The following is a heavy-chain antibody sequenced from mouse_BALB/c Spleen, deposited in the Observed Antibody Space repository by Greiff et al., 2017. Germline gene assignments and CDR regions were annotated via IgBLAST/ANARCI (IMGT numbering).Heavy chain of an antibody. V-gene: IGHV2-9-2*01. CDR1: GFSLTSYD. CDR3: VRDKDGDYYAMDY. CDR2: IWTGGGT. J-gene: IGHJ4*01. Sequence: VQRVESGPGLVAPSQSLSITCTVSGFSLTSYDISWIRQPPGKGLEWLGVIWTGGGTNYNSAFMSRLSISKDNSKSQVFLKMNSLQTDDTAIYYCVRDKDGDYYAMDYWGQGTSVTVSS.